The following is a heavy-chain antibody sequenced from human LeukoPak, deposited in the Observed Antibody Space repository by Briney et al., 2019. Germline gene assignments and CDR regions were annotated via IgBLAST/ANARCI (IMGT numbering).Heavy chain of an antibody. CDR3: ARDSRASFDP. V-gene: IGHV3-48*03. Sequence: GGSLRLSCAASGFTFDDYGMNWVRQAPGKGLEWVSYITSSGSTVYYADSVKGRFTISRDNAKNSLYLQMNSLGAEDTAVYYCARDSRASFDPWGQGTLVTVSS. J-gene: IGHJ5*02. CDR2: ITSSGSTV. CDR1: GFTFDDYG.